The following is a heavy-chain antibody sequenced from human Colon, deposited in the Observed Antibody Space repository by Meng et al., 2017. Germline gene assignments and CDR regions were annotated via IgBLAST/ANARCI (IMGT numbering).Heavy chain of an antibody. D-gene: IGHD2-21*02. Sequence: GESLKISCAASGFTFSSYCMSWVRQAPGKGLEWVANINQNGGEKCYADSVKGRFTISRDNAKNSLYVQMNSLRAEDTAMYYCARGPKHGDSIDYWGQGTLVTVSS. V-gene: IGHV3-7*01. J-gene: IGHJ4*02. CDR1: GFTFSSYC. CDR2: INQNGGEK. CDR3: ARGPKHGDSIDY.